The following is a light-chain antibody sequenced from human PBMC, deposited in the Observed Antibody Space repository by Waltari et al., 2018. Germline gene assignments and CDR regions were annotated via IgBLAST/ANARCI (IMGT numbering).Light chain of an antibody. CDR1: QSISSY. J-gene: IGKJ3*01. V-gene: IGKV1-39*01. CDR3: QRYNSYPIT. Sequence: DIQMTQSPSSLSASVGDRVTITCRASQSISSYLNWYQQKPGIAPKLLIYAASSLQSGVPSRFSGSGSGRDFTLIISSLQPDDFATYYCQRYNSYPITFGPGTKVDI. CDR2: AAS.